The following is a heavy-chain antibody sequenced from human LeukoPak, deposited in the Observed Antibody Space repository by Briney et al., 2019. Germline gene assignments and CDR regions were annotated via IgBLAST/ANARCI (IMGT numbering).Heavy chain of an antibody. J-gene: IGHJ4*02. CDR1: GFTFSRHG. CDR2: IWYDGSDK. V-gene: IGHV3-33*01. CDR3: ARDGGGYCGGD. Sequence: GGSLRLSCAASGFTFSRHGMHWVRQVPGKGLEWVAVIWYDGSDKYYADSVKGRFTISRDNSKNTLYLQLNSLRAEDTAVYYCARDGGGYCGGDWGQGTLVTVSS. D-gene: IGHD2-21*01.